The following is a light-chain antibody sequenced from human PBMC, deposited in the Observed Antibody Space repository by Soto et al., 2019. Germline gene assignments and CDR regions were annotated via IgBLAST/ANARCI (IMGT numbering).Light chain of an antibody. J-gene: IGLJ1*01. CDR3: SSYTSDSTYV. CDR2: EVS. V-gene: IGLV2-14*01. CDR1: ISDVGGYNY. Sequence: QSVLTQPSSVSGSPGQSITISCTGTISDVGGYNYVSWYQQHPGKAPKLIIYEVSNRPSEISNRFSGSKSGNTASLTISGLQAEDEADYYCSSYTSDSTYVFGTGTKVTVL.